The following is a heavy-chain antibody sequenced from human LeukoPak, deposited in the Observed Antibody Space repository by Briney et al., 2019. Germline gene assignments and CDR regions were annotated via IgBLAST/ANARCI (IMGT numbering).Heavy chain of an antibody. CDR3: ARENMVRGVISWFDP. V-gene: IGHV4-61*02. Sequence: SETLSLTCTVSGGSISSGSYYWSWIRQPAGKGLEWIGRIYTSGSTNYNPSLKSRVTISVDTSKNQFSLKLSSVTAADTAVYYCARENMVRGVISWFDPWGQGTLVTVSS. J-gene: IGHJ5*02. CDR1: GGSISSGSYY. D-gene: IGHD3-10*01. CDR2: IYTSGST.